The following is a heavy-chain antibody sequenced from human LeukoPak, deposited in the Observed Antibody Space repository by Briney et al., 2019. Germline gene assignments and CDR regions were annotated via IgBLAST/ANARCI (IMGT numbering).Heavy chain of an antibody. V-gene: IGHV4-59*12. CDR2: IYYTGKT. J-gene: IGHJ3*02. Sequence: SETLSLTCTVSGASINPFYWTWIRQSPGKGLEWIGYIYYTGKTNYNPSLESRVTISVDTSKNQFSLKLSSVTAADTAVYYCASFLNLITHDAFDIWGQGTMVTVSS. CDR1: GASINPFY. CDR3: ASFLNLITHDAFDI. D-gene: IGHD5-24*01.